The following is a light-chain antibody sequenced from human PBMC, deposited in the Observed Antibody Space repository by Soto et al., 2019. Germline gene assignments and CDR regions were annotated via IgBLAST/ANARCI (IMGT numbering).Light chain of an antibody. V-gene: IGLV1-40*01. Sequence: QAVVTQPPSVSGAPGQMVTISCTGSYSNIGAGYDVHWYQQLPGTAPKLLIYGNSNRPSGVPDRFSGSKSGTSASPAITERQAADDAYYYCQSYDNNLSGSVFGGGTKLTVL. CDR1: YSNIGAGYD. CDR3: QSYDNNLSGSV. J-gene: IGLJ2*01. CDR2: GNS.